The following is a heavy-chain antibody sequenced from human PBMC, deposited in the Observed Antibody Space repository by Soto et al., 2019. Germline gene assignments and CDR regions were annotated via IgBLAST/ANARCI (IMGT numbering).Heavy chain of an antibody. CDR3: ARAGGYCTNGVCHFDY. J-gene: IGHJ4*02. Sequence: QVQLVQSGAEVKKPGASVKVSCKASGYTFTGYYMHWVRQAPGQGLEWMGWINPNSGGTNYAQKFQGWVTMTRDTSISTAYMELRRLRSDDTAVYYCARAGGYCTNGVCHFDYWGQGTLVTVSS. V-gene: IGHV1-2*04. CDR1: GYTFTGYY. D-gene: IGHD2-8*01. CDR2: INPNSGGT.